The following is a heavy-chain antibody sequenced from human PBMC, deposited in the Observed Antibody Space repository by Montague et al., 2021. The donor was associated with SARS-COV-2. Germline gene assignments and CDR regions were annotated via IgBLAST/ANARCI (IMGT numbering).Heavy chain of an antibody. Sequence: SLRLSCAASGFSFSSYAMHWVRQPPGKGLEWVAVISCDGNNKYYAESVRGRFTISRDNSKDTLYLQLTDLRSDDTGVYYCAREAQLRVGNRQYVFDLWGQGTTVTVSS. CDR1: GFSFSSYA. V-gene: IGHV3-30-3*01. CDR2: ISCDGNNK. CDR3: AREAQLRVGNRQYVFDL. D-gene: IGHD1-1*01. J-gene: IGHJ6*02.